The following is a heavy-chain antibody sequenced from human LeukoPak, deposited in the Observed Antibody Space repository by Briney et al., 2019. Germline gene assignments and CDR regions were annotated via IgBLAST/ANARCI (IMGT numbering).Heavy chain of an antibody. CDR1: GFTFSSYA. D-gene: IGHD2-8*02. CDR2: ISGSGGST. Sequence: PGGSLRLSCAASGFTFSSYAMSWVRQAPGKGLEWVSAISGSGGSTFYEDSVKGRFTISRDKSMKKLYMQMSSLRADDTAVYYCATDEGYSTGYYGVDSWGQGTLLTLSS. V-gene: IGHV3-23*01. CDR3: ATDEGYSTGYYGVDS. J-gene: IGHJ4*02.